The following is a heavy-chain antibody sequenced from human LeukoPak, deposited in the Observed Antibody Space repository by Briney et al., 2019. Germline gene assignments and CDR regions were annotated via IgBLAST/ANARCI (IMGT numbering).Heavy chain of an antibody. V-gene: IGHV3-30*03. CDR2: ISFDGNIK. CDR1: GFTFSSYS. CDR3: ARSGWFDP. Sequence: QPGGSLRLSCAASGFTFSSYSMNWVRQAPGRGLEWVAVISFDGNIKYYADSVKGRFTISRDNSKNTLYLQVNGLSTEDTAVYYCARSGWFDPWGQGTQVTVSS. J-gene: IGHJ5*02.